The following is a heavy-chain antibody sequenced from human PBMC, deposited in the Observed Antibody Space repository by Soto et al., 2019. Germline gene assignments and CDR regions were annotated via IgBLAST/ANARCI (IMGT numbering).Heavy chain of an antibody. CDR3: AQRLPGYCSSTSCYGAFDI. J-gene: IGHJ3*02. CDR1: GYTFTSYG. V-gene: IGHV1-18*01. D-gene: IGHD2-2*01. CDR2: ISAYNGNT. Sequence: ASVKVSCKASGYTFTSYGISWVRQAPGQGLEWMGWISAYNGNTNYAQKLQGRVTMTTDTSTITAYMELRSLRSDDTAVYYCAQRLPGYCSSTSCYGAFDIWGQGTRSPSPQ.